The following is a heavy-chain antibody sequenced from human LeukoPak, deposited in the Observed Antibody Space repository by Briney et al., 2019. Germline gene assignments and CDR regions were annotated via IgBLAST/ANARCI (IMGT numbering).Heavy chain of an antibody. D-gene: IGHD2-15*01. CDR2: IDHTGIT. CDR3: ARGDCSGGSCYLSLTTIDY. J-gene: IGHJ4*02. CDR1: GGSISSSSYY. Sequence: PSETLSLTCTVSGGSISSSSYYWSWIRQPPGKGLEWIGYIDHTGITNYNPSLNSRVTISRDTSKNQFSLKLSSVTAADTAVYYCARGDCSGGSCYLSLTTIDYWGQGTLVTVSS. V-gene: IGHV4-61*05.